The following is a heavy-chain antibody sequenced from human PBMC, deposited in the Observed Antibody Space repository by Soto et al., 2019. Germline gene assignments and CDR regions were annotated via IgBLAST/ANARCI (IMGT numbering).Heavy chain of an antibody. CDR3: ASKSPSTARRYYGMDV. J-gene: IGHJ6*02. CDR2: IYSGGST. Sequence: EVQLVESGGGLVQPGGSLRLSCAASGFTVSSNYMSWVRQAPGKGLEWVSVIYSGGSTYYADSVKGRFTISRHNSKNTLYLQMNSLRAEDTAVYYCASKSPSTARRYYGMDVWGQGTTVTVSS. D-gene: IGHD4-17*01. V-gene: IGHV3-53*04. CDR1: GFTVSSNY.